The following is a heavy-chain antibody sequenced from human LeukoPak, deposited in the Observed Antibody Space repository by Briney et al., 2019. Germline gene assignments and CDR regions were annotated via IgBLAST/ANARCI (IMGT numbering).Heavy chain of an antibody. Sequence: PSETLSLTCAVYGGSFSGYYWSWIRQPPGKGLEWIGEINHSGSTNYNPSLKSRVTISVDTSKNQFSLKLSSVTAADTAVYYCARDRGLRREYYFDYWGQGTLVTVSS. D-gene: IGHD5-18*01. J-gene: IGHJ4*02. V-gene: IGHV4-34*01. CDR2: INHSGST. CDR1: GGSFSGYY. CDR3: ARDRGLRREYYFDY.